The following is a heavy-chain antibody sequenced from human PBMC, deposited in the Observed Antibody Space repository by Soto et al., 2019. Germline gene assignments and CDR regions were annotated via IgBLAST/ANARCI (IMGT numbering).Heavy chain of an antibody. CDR1: GDSVSTHYW. D-gene: IGHD3-10*02. CDR3: ARHVASALGYFDF. Sequence: SETLSLTCAVSGDSVSTHYWWSWVRQSPGKGLEWIGETHHSGNTYYNPSLKSRITISVDTSKNQFSLKLSSVTAADTAVYYCARHVASALGYFDFWGQGTLVTLSS. J-gene: IGHJ4*02. V-gene: IGHV4-4*02. CDR2: THHSGNT.